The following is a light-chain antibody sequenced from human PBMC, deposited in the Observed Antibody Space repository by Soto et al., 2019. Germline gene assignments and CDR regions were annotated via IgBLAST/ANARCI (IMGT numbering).Light chain of an antibody. Sequence: AIQLTQSPSSLSASVGDRVTIACRASQGLSSALAWYQQKPGKPPKVLIYDASSLQSGVPARFSGSGSGTDFTLTSSSLQPEDFATYYCQQYNGYPLTFGGGTKVEIK. CDR2: DAS. V-gene: IGKV1-13*02. J-gene: IGKJ4*01. CDR1: QGLSSA. CDR3: QQYNGYPLT.